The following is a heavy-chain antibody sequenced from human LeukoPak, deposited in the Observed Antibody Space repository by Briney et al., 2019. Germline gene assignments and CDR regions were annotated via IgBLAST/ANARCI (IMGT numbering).Heavy chain of an antibody. Sequence: PGGSLRLSCAASGFTFSTYTMSWVRQAPGKGLEWVSSISGSGGNTYYADYVKGRFTISRDNSKDTLYLQMNNLRAEDTAVYLCAKEGFDYWGQGTLVTVSS. CDR2: ISGSGGNT. J-gene: IGHJ4*02. CDR1: GFTFSTYT. V-gene: IGHV3-23*01. CDR3: AKEGFDY.